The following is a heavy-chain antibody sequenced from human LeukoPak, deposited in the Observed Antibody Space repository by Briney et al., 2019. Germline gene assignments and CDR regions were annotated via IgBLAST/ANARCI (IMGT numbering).Heavy chain of an antibody. V-gene: IGHV4-34*01. CDR2: INHSGST. Sequence: SETLSLTCAVYGGSFSGYYWSWIRQPPGKGLEWIGEINHSGSTNYNPSLKSRVTISVDTSKNQFSLKLSSVTAVDTAVYYCARAYCGGECYVDYWGQGTLVTVSS. J-gene: IGHJ4*02. D-gene: IGHD2-21*01. CDR3: ARAYCGGECYVDY. CDR1: GGSFSGYY.